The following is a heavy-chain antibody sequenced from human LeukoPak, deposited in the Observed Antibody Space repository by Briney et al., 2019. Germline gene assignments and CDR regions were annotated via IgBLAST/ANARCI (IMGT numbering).Heavy chain of an antibody. CDR1: GFTVSSYD. J-gene: IGHJ4*02. D-gene: IGHD3-10*01. Sequence: PGGSLTLSCAVSGFTVSSYDMSWVRQPPGKGLEWFSDISGSGSSTYYADSVKGRFTITRDYSKNPLYLPVNSLRAEDSAVYYCAKKGGRPVWFGDLLFDYWGQGTLVTVSS. V-gene: IGHV3-23*01. CDR3: AKKGGRPVWFGDLLFDY. CDR2: ISGSGSST.